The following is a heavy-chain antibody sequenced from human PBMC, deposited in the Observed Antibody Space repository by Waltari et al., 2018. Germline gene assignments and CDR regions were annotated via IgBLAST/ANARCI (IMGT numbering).Heavy chain of an antibody. J-gene: IGHJ4*02. Sequence: EVQLVQSGAEVKKPGESLKTPCKGPGSRSHTYWIAWVRQMPGNGLEWMSNIYPGDSDTRYSPSFHGQVTTTAAKSITAAYLQWNTLKASDTAMYYCARGGDGNNRKLDSWCQGTVVTVSS. D-gene: IGHD3-16*01. CDR1: GSRSHTYW. CDR2: IYPGDSDT. CDR3: ARGGDGNNRKLDS. V-gene: IGHV5-51*03.